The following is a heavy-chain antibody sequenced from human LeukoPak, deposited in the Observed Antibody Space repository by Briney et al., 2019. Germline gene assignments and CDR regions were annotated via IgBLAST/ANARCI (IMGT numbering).Heavy chain of an antibody. J-gene: IGHJ4*02. Sequence: VALVKVSCKASGYTFTSYDINWVRQATGQGLEWMGWMNPNSGNTGYAQKFQGRVTMTRNTSISTAYMELSSLRSEDTAVYYCARGVYSYYYDSSGYNYWGQGTLVTVSS. CDR2: MNPNSGNT. D-gene: IGHD3-22*01. V-gene: IGHV1-8*01. CDR1: GYTFTSYD. CDR3: ARGVYSYYYDSSGYNY.